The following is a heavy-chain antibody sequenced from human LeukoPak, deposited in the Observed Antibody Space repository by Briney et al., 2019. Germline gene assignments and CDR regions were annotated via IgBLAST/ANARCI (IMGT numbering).Heavy chain of an antibody. D-gene: IGHD2-2*01. CDR3: AKDRGSSTSRYYYGMDV. CDR1: GFTFSSYA. CDR2: LSGSGRRT. V-gene: IGHV3-23*01. J-gene: IGHJ6*02. Sequence: GGSLRLSCAASGFTFSSYAMIWVRQAPGKGLEWVSALSGSGRRTYSADPVTGRFIISRDNSQNTPYLQLNSLRADDTAVYYCAKDRGSSTSRYYYGMDVWGQGTTVTVSS.